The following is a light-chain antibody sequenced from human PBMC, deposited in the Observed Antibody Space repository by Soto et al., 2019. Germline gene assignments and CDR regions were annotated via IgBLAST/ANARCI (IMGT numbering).Light chain of an antibody. CDR1: SSDVGGYNY. CDR2: EVT. J-gene: IGLJ2*01. CDR3: SSFAGVGNPVL. V-gene: IGLV2-8*01. Sequence: SALTQPPSASGSLGQSVTISCTGTSSDVGGYNYVSWHQQHPGKATKLMIYEVTERPSGVPHRFSGSKAGNAASPTVSGRQAEEEDDYYCSSFAGVGNPVLFGGGTKLTVL.